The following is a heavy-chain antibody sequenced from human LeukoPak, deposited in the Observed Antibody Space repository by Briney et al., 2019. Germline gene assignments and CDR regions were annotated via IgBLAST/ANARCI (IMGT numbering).Heavy chain of an antibody. J-gene: IGHJ4*02. V-gene: IGHV4-38-2*02. Sequence: SETLSLTCTVSGYSISSAYYWGWIRQPPGKGLEWIGSIYHSGSTYYNPSLKSRVTISVDTSKNQFSLKLSSVTAADTAVYYCARELGDIVLMVYAFDYWGQGTLVTVSS. CDR1: GYSISSAYY. CDR2: IYHSGST. D-gene: IGHD2-8*01. CDR3: ARELGDIVLMVYAFDY.